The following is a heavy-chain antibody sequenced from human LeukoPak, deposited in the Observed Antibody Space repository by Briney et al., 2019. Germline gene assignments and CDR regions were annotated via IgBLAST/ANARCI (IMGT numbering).Heavy chain of an antibody. J-gene: IGHJ6*03. D-gene: IGHD1-26*01. V-gene: IGHV3-30*01. CDR2: ISYDGSNK. Sequence: PGGSLRLSCAASGFTFSSYAMPWVRQAPGKGLEWVAVISYDGSNKYYADSVKGRFTISRDNSKNTLYLQMNSLRAEDTAVYYCARAGSYKGYYYYYYYMDVWGKGTTVTVSS. CDR3: ARAGSYKGYYYYYYYMDV. CDR1: GFTFSSYA.